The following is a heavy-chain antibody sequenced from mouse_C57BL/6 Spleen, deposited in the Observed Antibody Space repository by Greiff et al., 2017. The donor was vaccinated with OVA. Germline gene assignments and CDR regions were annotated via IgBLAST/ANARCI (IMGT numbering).Heavy chain of an antibody. CDR1: GFNIKDDY. CDR3: TTLPYFDY. Sequence: EVQLQQSGAELVRPGASVKLSCTASGFNIKDDYMHWVKQRPEQGLEWIGWLDPENGDTEYASKFQGKATITADTSSNTAYLQLSSLTSEDTAVYYCTTLPYFDYWGQGTTLTVSS. J-gene: IGHJ2*01. D-gene: IGHD5-5*01. V-gene: IGHV14-4*01. CDR2: LDPENGDT.